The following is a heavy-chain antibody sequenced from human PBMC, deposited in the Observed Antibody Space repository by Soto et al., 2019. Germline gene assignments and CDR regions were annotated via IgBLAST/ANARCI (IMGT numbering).Heavy chain of an antibody. J-gene: IGHJ4*02. Sequence: ASVKVSCKASGYTFTSYAMHWVRQAPGQRLDWMGWINAGNGNTKYSQKFQGRVTITRDTSASTAYMELSSLRSEDTAVYYCARGRFLGIVVVTANEPFDYWGQGTLVTVSS. CDR1: GYTFTSYA. V-gene: IGHV1-3*01. CDR3: ARGRFLGIVVVTANEPFDY. CDR2: INAGNGNT. D-gene: IGHD2-21*02.